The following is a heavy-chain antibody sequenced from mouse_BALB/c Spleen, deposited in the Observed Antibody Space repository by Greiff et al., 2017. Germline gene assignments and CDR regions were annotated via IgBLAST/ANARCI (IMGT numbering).Heavy chain of an antibody. Sequence: VKLVESGPGLVAPSQSLSITCTVSGFSLTSYGVHWVRQPPGKGLEWLGVIWGGGSTNYNSALMSRLSISKDNSKSHVFLNMNSLQTDDTAINYSACSGVRWDGYFDVWGAGTLVTVSA. CDR3: ACSGVRWDGYFDV. CDR1: GFSLTSYG. V-gene: IGHV2-9*02. D-gene: IGHD3-1*01. CDR2: IWGGGST. J-gene: IGHJ1*01.